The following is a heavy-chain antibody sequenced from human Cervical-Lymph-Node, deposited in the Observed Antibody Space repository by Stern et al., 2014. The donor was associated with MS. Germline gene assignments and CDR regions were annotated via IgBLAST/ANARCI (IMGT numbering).Heavy chain of an antibody. CDR2: IIPMFGTA. CDR1: GGTFSSYA. D-gene: IGHD1-26*01. J-gene: IGHJ6*02. V-gene: IGHV1-69*01. Sequence: VQLVESGAEVKKPGSSVRVSCKASGGTFSSYAISWVRQAPGQGLEWMGGIIPMFGTATYAQKFQGRVTIPADASTSTAYMEVSSLISEDTAVYYCATSAGELTPEAVWGQGTTVTVFS. CDR3: ATSAGELTPEAV.